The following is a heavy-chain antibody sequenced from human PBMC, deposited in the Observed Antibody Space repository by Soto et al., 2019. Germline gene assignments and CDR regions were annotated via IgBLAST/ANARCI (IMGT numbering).Heavy chain of an antibody. CDR1: GFTFSSYA. J-gene: IGHJ4*02. V-gene: IGHV3-23*01. CDR3: AVWFGELWVTDY. D-gene: IGHD3-10*01. CDR2: ISGSGGST. Sequence: EVQLLESGGGLVQPGGSLRLSCAASGFTFSSYAMSWVRQAPGKGLEWVSAISGSGGSTYYADSVKGRFTISRANSKNTLYLQMNSLRAEDTAVYYCAVWFGELWVTDYWGQGTLVTVSS.